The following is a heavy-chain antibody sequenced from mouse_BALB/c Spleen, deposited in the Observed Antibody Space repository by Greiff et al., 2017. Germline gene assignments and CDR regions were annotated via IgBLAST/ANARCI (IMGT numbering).Heavy chain of an antibody. J-gene: IGHJ3*01. CDR1: GYSITSDYA. Sequence: EVKLVESGPGLVKPSQSLSLTCTVTGYSITSDYAWNWIRQFPGNKLEWMGYISYSGSTSYNPSLKSRISITRDTSKNQFFLQLNSVTTEDTATYYCARSYAWFAYWGQGTLVTVSA. CDR2: ISYSGST. V-gene: IGHV3-2*02. D-gene: IGHD2-12*01. CDR3: ARSYAWFAY.